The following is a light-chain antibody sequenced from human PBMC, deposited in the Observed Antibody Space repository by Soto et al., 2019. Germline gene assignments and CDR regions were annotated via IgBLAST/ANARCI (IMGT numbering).Light chain of an antibody. CDR2: KAS. CDR3: QQYNGYPT. V-gene: IGKV1-5*03. Sequence: DIQMTQSPSTLSASVGDRVTITCRASQSISTSLAWYQQKPGKAPKLLIYKASILESGVPSRFSGSGSGADFTLTISSLQPDDFATYYCQQYNGYPTLGQGTKVDIK. J-gene: IGKJ1*01. CDR1: QSISTS.